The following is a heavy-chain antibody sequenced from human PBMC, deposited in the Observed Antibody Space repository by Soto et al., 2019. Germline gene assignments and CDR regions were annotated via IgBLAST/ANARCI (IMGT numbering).Heavy chain of an antibody. CDR2: ISYDGSNK. D-gene: IGHD1-26*01. CDR3: AKDNSGSYWGGWGY. Sequence: QVQLVESGGGVVQPGRSLRLSCVASGFTFSSYGVHWVRQASGKGLEWVAVISYDGSNKYYADSVKGRFTISRDNSKNPWYLQRNGRGAEATAGYYCAKDNSGSYWGGWGYWGQGTLVTVSS. J-gene: IGHJ4*02. V-gene: IGHV3-30*18. CDR1: GFTFSSYG.